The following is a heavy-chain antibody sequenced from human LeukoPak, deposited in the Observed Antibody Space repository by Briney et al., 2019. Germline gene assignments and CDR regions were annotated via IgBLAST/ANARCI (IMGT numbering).Heavy chain of an antibody. V-gene: IGHV3-15*01. CDR3: TTSLKVTSYDY. J-gene: IGHJ4*02. D-gene: IGHD4-23*01. CDR2: MKSKTDGGTT. Sequence: GSLRLSCSASGFTFSNAWMSWVRQAPGKGLEWVGRMKSKTDGGTTDYAAPVKGRFTISRDDSKNTLYLQMNSLKAEDTAVYYCTTSLKVTSYDYWGQGTLVTVSS. CDR1: GFTFSNAW.